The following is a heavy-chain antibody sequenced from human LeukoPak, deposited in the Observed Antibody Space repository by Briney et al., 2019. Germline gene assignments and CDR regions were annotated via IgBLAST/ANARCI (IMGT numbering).Heavy chain of an antibody. CDR1: GYTFTSYY. V-gene: IGHV1-46*01. CDR3: AINWNDAIFDY. CDR2: INPSGGST. D-gene: IGHD1-1*01. J-gene: IGHJ4*02. Sequence: GASVKVSCKAPGYTFTSYYMHWVRQAPGQGLEWMGIINPSGGSTSYAQRFQGRVTMTRDTSTSTVYMELSSLRSEDTAVYYCAINWNDAIFDYWGQGTLVTVSS.